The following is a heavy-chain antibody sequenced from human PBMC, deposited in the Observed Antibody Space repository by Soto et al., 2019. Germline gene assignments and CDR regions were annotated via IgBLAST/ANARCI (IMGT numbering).Heavy chain of an antibody. Sequence: GGSLRLSCAASGFTFSSYGMHWVRQAPGKGLEWVAVIWYDGSNKYYADSVKGRFTISRDNSKNTLYLQMNSLRAEDTAVYYCARDLLYYDFWSGYLGPLRYYYYGMDVWGQGTTVTVSS. CDR3: ARDLLYYDFWSGYLGPLRYYYYGMDV. CDR1: GFTFSSYG. D-gene: IGHD3-3*01. J-gene: IGHJ6*02. V-gene: IGHV3-33*01. CDR2: IWYDGSNK.